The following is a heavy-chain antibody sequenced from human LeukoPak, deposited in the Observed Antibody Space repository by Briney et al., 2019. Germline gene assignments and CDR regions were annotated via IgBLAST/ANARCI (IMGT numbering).Heavy chain of an antibody. Sequence: ASVKVSCKASGYTFTSYGINWMRQATGQGLEWMGWMNPNSGNTGYAQKFQGRVTMTRNTSISTAYMELSSLRSEDTAVYYCARGARRYCSGGSCHRYFDLWGRGTLVTVSS. CDR3: ARGARRYCSGGSCHRYFDL. CDR1: GYTFTSYG. V-gene: IGHV1-8*02. CDR2: MNPNSGNT. D-gene: IGHD2-15*01. J-gene: IGHJ2*01.